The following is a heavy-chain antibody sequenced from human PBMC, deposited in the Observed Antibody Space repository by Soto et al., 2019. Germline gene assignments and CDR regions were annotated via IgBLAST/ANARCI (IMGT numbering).Heavy chain of an antibody. Sequence: GGSLRLSCAASGFTFSSYWMSWVRQAPGKGLEWVANIKQDGSDKYYVDSVKGRFTISRDNAKNSLYLQMNSLRAEDSAVYYCERAGRGGPYYFDYWGQGTLVTVSS. CDR2: IKQDGSDK. CDR1: GFTFSSYW. CDR3: ERAGRGGPYYFDY. D-gene: IGHD1-26*01. J-gene: IGHJ4*02. V-gene: IGHV3-7*03.